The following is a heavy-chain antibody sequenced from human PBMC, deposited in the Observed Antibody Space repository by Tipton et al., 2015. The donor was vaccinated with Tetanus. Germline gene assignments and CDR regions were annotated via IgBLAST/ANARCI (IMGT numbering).Heavy chain of an antibody. CDR1: GDSVSSNSAA. V-gene: IGHV6-1*01. J-gene: IGHJ6*02. D-gene: IGHD6-6*01. CDR3: ARYSSSSLGGGYYYYGMDV. Sequence: GLVKPSQTLSLTCAISGDSVSSNSAAWNWIRQSPSRGLEWLGRTYYRSKSYNDYAVSVKSRITINPDTSKNQFSLQLNSVTPEDTTVYYCARYSSSSLGGGYYYYGMDVWGQGTTVTVSS. CDR2: TYYRSKSYN.